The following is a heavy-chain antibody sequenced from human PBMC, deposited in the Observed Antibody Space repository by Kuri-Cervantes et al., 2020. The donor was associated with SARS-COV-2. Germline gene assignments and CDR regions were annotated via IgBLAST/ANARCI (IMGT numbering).Heavy chain of an antibody. V-gene: IGHV4-34*01. J-gene: IGHJ5*02. CDR3: ARVLNSGSYPYRGNWFDP. CDR2: INHSGST. D-gene: IGHD3-10*01. CDR1: GGSFSGYY. Sequence: SQTPSLTCAVHGGSFSGYYWSWIRQPPGKGLEWIGEINHSGSTNYNPSLKSRVTISVDTSKNQFSLKLSSVTAADTAVYYCARVLNSGSYPYRGNWFDPWGQGTLVTVSS.